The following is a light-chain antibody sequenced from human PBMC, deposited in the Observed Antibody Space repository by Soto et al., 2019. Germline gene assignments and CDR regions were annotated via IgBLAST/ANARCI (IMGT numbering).Light chain of an antibody. CDR2: KVS. CDR1: QSLVHSDGNTY. Sequence: DLVLTQTPLSSPVTLGQPASISCRSSQSLVHSDGNTYLSWFHQRPGQPPRLLIDKVSNRFSGVPDRFSGSGAGTDFTLKISRVEAEDVGIYFCMQATQYRPYTFGQRTKLEIK. CDR3: MQATQYRPYT. J-gene: IGKJ2*01. V-gene: IGKV2-24*01.